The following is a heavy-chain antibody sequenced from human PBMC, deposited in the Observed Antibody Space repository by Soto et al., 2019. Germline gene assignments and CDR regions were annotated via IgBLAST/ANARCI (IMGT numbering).Heavy chain of an antibody. D-gene: IGHD1-7*01. CDR3: AHRRTGIPLWNYGDFDY. V-gene: IGHV2-5*02. CDR1: GFSLTTDGVG. CDR2: AYWDNDN. Sequence: QIPLRESGPSLVQSTQPLTLTCTFSGFSLTTDGVGVGWIRQPPGGALEWLAFAYWDNDNRYSPFLWGRLTVTKDTSNNPVVFSMTNVDPEDTATYFCAHRRTGIPLWNYGDFDYWGQGIMVTVSS. J-gene: IGHJ4*02.